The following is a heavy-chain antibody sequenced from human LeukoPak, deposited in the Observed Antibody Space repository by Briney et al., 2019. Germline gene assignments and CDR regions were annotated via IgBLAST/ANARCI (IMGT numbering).Heavy chain of an antibody. J-gene: IGHJ4*02. D-gene: IGHD6-13*01. V-gene: IGHV4-59*08. CDR1: SGSISSYY. CDR2: IYYSGST. Sequence: KPSETLSLTCTVSSGSISSYYWGCIRQPPGKGLEWIGYIYYSGSTNYNPSLKSRVTISVDTSKNQFSLKLSSVTAADTAVYYRPRLARFGTSGAAAPGVYYFDYWGQGTLVTVSS. CDR3: PRLARFGTSGAAAPGVYYFDY.